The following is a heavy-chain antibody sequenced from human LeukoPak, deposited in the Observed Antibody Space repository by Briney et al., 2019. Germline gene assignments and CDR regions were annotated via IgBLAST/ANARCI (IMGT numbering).Heavy chain of an antibody. V-gene: IGHV3-53*01. CDR3: ARGSEYSSSWYEVFDY. CDR1: GFTVSSNS. Sequence: GGSLRLSCTVSGFTVSSNSMSWVRQAPGKGLEWVSFIYSDNTHYSDSVKGRFTISRDNAKNTLYLQMNSLRAEDTAVYYCARGSEYSSSWYEVFDYWGQGTLVTVSS. CDR2: IYSDNT. J-gene: IGHJ4*02. D-gene: IGHD6-13*01.